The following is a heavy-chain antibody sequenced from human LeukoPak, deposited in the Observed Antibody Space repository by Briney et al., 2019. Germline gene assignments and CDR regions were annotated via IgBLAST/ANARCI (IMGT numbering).Heavy chain of an antibody. D-gene: IGHD6-19*01. CDR1: GASISSNY. Sequence: PSETLSLTCTVSGASISSNYWSWIRQSPGKELEWIAYINNNGRINYNPSLKSRVTISADTSKNQFSLNVRSVTAADTAVYYCARGAGWYDYWGQETQVTVFS. CDR2: INNNGRI. V-gene: IGHV4-59*08. CDR3: ARGAGWYDY. J-gene: IGHJ4*02.